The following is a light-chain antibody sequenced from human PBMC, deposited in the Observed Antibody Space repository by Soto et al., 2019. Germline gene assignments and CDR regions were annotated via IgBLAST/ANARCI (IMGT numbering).Light chain of an antibody. CDR1: QSVSSN. CDR3: LQHNSYPLT. CDR2: GAS. V-gene: IGKV3-15*01. Sequence: THSPATLSVSPGERATLSCRASQSVSSNLAWYQQKPGQAPRLLIYGASTRATGIPARFSGSGSGTEFTLTISSLQPEDFATYYCLQHNSYPLTFGGGTRWIS. J-gene: IGKJ4*01.